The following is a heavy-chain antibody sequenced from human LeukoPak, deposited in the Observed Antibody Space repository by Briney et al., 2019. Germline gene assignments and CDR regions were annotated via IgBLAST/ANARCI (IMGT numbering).Heavy chain of an antibody. CDR3: IKDRIGTWSFDH. D-gene: IGHD1-26*01. CDR1: GFTFSGHF. J-gene: IGHJ4*02. Sequence: GGSLRLSCSASGFTFSGHFMHWVRQAPGKGLEYVSSISINGDKTYYAESVKGRFTISRDNSKNTLYLQLSSLRVEDTAVYYCIKDRIGTWSFDHWGQGTLLTVSS. CDR2: ISINGDKT. V-gene: IGHV3-64D*06.